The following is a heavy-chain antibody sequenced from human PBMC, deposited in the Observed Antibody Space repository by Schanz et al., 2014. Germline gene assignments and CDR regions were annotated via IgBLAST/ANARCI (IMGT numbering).Heavy chain of an antibody. Sequence: QLMQSGSEVRKPGASVKVSCKASGYTFAGHAVHWVRQAPGQGPEWVGWIHTGSGNTKYSQKCEGRVTITRDTSASIVYMELSSLRSEDTAVFFCASGEARVTSSGVVIVPMNVWGKGTTVIVSS. J-gene: IGHJ6*03. CDR2: IHTGSGNT. V-gene: IGHV1-3*04. CDR3: ASGEARVTSSGVVIVPMNV. D-gene: IGHD3-3*01. CDR1: GYTFAGHA.